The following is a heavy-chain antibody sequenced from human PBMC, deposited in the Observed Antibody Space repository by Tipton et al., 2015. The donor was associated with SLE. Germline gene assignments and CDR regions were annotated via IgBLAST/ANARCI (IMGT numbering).Heavy chain of an antibody. D-gene: IGHD2-15*01. V-gene: IGHV4-34*10. J-gene: IGHJ3*02. CDR2: IHPSGST. Sequence: TLSLTCTVYGGSLSGYYWSWIRQVPGKGLDWIGEIHPSGSTDYNPSLKSRVTMSVDTSENQFSLKLYSVTAADTAVYYCAIPTTQHCSGGGCYRHDAFDIWGQGTMVTVSS. CDR3: AIPTTQHCSGGGCYRHDAFDI. CDR1: GGSLSGYY.